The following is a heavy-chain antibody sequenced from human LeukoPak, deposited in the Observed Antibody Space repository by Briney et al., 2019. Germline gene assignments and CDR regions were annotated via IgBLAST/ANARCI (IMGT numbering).Heavy chain of an antibody. V-gene: IGHV5-51*01. J-gene: IGHJ4*02. CDR3: AKCRGYYGSGRAFDY. D-gene: IGHD3-10*01. CDR2: IYPGDSDT. Sequence: GESLKSSCKGSGFIFTNYCIGWVRQKPGKGLEWMGLIYPGDSDTRYSPSFQGQVTISADKSISTAYMQWNSLKASDTAMYYCAKCRGYYGSGRAFDYWGQGTLVTVSS. CDR1: GFIFTNYC.